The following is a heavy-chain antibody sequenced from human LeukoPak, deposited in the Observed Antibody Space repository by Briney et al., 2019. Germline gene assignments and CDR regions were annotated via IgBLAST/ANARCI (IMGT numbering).Heavy chain of an antibody. J-gene: IGHJ5*02. CDR1: GFTFSSYG. CDR2: ISYDGSNK. Sequence: PGRSLRLSCAASGFTFSSYGMHWVRQAPGKGLEWVAVISYDGSNKYYADSVKGRFTISRDNSKNTLYLQMNSLRAEDTAVYYCARIDCGGDCYSGRGGIGWFDPWGQGTLVTVSS. D-gene: IGHD2-21*02. CDR3: ARIDCGGDCYSGRGGIGWFDP. V-gene: IGHV3-30*03.